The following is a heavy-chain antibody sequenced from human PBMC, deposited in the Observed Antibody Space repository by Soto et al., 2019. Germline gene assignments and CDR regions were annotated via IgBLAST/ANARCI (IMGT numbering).Heavy chain of an antibody. CDR3: ARLSSGSYSFDY. CDR2: IYYSGST. J-gene: IGHJ4*02. CDR1: GGSISSYY. V-gene: IGHV4-59*01. Sequence: PSETLSLTCTVSGGSISSYYWSWIRQPPGKGLEWIGYIYYSGSTNYNPSLKSRVTISVDTSKNQFSLKLSSVTAADTAVYYCARLSSGSYSFDYWGQGTLVTVSS. D-gene: IGHD3-10*01.